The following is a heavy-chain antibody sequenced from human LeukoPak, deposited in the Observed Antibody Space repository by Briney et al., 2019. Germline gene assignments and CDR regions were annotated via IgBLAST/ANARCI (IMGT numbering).Heavy chain of an antibody. CDR1: DWSFSGYY. V-gene: IGHV4-34*01. Sequence: SETLCLTCAAYDWSFSGYYWSWVRQPPGKGLEWIGSIYDSGSTYYNPSLQSRVHIPVDTSKNQFSLKLNSVTAADTAVYYCARHYGPWGQGTLVTVSS. D-gene: IGHD3-16*01. J-gene: IGHJ5*02. CDR3: ARHYGP. CDR2: IYDSGST.